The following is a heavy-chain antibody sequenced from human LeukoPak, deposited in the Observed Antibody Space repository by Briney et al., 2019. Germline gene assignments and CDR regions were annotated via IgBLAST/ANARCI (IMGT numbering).Heavy chain of an antibody. D-gene: IGHD3-10*01. V-gene: IGHV4-39*07. Sequence: SETLSLTCTVSGGSISSSSYYWGWIRQPPGKGLEWIGEINHSGSTNYNPFLKSRVTISVDTSKNQFSLKLSSVTAADTAVYYCARGKIYGSGSYTYYYYYYMDVWGKGTTVTISS. CDR3: ARGKIYGSGSYTYYYYYYMDV. CDR2: INHSGST. CDR1: GGSISSSSYY. J-gene: IGHJ6*03.